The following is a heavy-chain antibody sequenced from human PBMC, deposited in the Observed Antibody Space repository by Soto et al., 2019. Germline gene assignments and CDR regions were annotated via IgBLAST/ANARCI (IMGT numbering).Heavy chain of an antibody. D-gene: IGHD2-21*02. J-gene: IGHJ6*02. CDR3: IQSRCGGDCLQSYASHYYYGMDV. CDR2: IYWDDDK. V-gene: IGHV2-5*02. Sequence: GPTLVNPTQTLTLTCTFSGFSLSTSGVGVGWIRQPPGKALEWLALIYWDDDKRYSPSLRSRLTISKDTSKNQVVLTMTNMDPADTATYYCIQSRCGGDCLQSYASHYYYGMDVWGQGTMVTVSS. CDR1: GFSLSTSGVG.